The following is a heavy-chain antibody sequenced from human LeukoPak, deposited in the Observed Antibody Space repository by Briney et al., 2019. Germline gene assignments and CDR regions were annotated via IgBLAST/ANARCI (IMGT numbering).Heavy chain of an antibody. CDR3: AKRGFVVVVVEDY. D-gene: IGHD2-15*01. CDR2: FSGIGGST. J-gene: IGHJ4*02. CDR1: GFTFSSYA. V-gene: IGHV3-23*01. Sequence: GGSMRLSCAAAGFTFSSYAMSWVRQVPGKGLEWDSAFSGIGGSTYYADSVKGRFTISRDNSKNTLYLQMNSLRAEDTAVYYCAKRGFVVVVVEDYWGQGTLVTVSS.